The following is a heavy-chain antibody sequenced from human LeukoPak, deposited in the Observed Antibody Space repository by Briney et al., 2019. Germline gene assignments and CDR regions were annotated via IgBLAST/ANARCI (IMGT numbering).Heavy chain of an antibody. Sequence: SETLSLTCTVSGGSISSYYWSWIRRPPGKGLEWIGYIYYSGSTNYNPSLKSRVTISVDTSKNQFSLKLSSVTAADTAVYYCARAIYGSGRYDAFDIWGQGTMVTVSS. D-gene: IGHD3-10*01. CDR1: GGSISSYY. J-gene: IGHJ3*02. V-gene: IGHV4-59*01. CDR2: IYYSGST. CDR3: ARAIYGSGRYDAFDI.